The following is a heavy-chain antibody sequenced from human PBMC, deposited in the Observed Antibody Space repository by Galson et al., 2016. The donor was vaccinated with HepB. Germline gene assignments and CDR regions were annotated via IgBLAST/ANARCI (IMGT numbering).Heavy chain of an antibody. D-gene: IGHD2/OR15-2a*01. V-gene: IGHV4-34*01. CDR1: GGSISGYH. CDR2: INDGGIT. J-gene: IGHJ4*02. Sequence: SETLPLTCDVHGGSISGYHWNWIRQPPGKGLEWLGEINDGGITSYSPSLESRVTVSVDLSKSQLSLNLVAVTAADTAVYYCARGRGRTWPTSDYWGQGVLVTVSS. CDR3: ARGRGRTWPTSDY.